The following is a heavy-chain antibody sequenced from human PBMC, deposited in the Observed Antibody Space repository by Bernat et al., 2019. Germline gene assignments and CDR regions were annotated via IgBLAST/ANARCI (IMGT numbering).Heavy chain of an antibody. CDR1: GFTFSNAW. J-gene: IGHJ4*02. CDR3: TTGGLRWGTG. Sequence: EVQLVESGGGLVKPGGSLRLSCAASGFTFSNAWMSWVRQAPGKGLEWVGRIKSKIDGGTTDYAAPVKGRFTISRDDSKNTLYLQMNSLKTEDTAVYYCTTGGLRWGTGWGQGTLVTVSS. V-gene: IGHV3-15*01. D-gene: IGHD4-23*01. CDR2: IKSKIDGGTT.